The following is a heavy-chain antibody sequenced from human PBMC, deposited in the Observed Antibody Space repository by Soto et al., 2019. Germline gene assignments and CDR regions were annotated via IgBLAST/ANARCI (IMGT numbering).Heavy chain of an antibody. V-gene: IGHV1-46*01. CDR1: GYTSTSYY. CDR3: ARDLGRASGQLLPNYYYYYGMDV. Sequence: ASVKVSCKASGYTSTSYYMHWVRQAPGQGLEWMGIINPSGGSTSYAQKFQGRVTMTRDTSTSTVYMELSSLRSEDTAVYYCARDLGRASGQLLPNYYYYYGMDVWGQGTTVTVAS. CDR2: INPSGGST. J-gene: IGHJ6*02. D-gene: IGHD6-13*01.